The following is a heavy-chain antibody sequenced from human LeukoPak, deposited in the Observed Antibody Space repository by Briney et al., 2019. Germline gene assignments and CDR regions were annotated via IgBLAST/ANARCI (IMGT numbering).Heavy chain of an antibody. D-gene: IGHD2-2*03. J-gene: IGHJ4*02. CDR3: ARDGYLAVDY. CDR1: GGSISSYY. CDR2: IYYSGST. Sequence: MASETLSLTCTVAGGSISSYYWSWIRQPPGKGLEWIGYIYYSGSTNYNPSLKSRVTISVDTSKNQFSLKLSSVTAADTAVYYCARDGYLAVDYWGQGTLVTVSS. V-gene: IGHV4-59*01.